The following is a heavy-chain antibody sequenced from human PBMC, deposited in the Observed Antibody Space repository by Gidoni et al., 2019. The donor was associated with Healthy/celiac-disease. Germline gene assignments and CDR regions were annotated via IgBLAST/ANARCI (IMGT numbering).Heavy chain of an antibody. D-gene: IGHD6-13*01. CDR1: GGSISSFY. V-gene: IGHV4-59*01. Sequence: QVQLQESGPGLVKPSETLSPTCTVPGGSISSFYWSWIRQPPGKGLEWIGYIYYSGSINYNPSLKSRVTMSLDTSKNQFSLRLSSVTAADTAVYFCARSSISWGYNWFDPWGQGTLVTVSS. CDR2: IYYSGSI. CDR3: ARSSISWGYNWFDP. J-gene: IGHJ5*02.